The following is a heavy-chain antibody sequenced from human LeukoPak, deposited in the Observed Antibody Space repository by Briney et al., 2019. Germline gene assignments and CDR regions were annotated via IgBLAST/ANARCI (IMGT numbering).Heavy chain of an antibody. D-gene: IGHD6-13*01. CDR2: IYYSGST. Sequence: PSETLSLTCTVSGGSISSYYWSWIRQPPGKGLEWIGYIYYSGSTNYNPSLKSRVTISVDTSKNQFSLKLSSVTAADTAVYYCARGPSIAAAGFPFDYWGQGTLVTVSS. V-gene: IGHV4-59*01. CDR3: ARGPSIAAAGFPFDY. J-gene: IGHJ4*02. CDR1: GGSISSYY.